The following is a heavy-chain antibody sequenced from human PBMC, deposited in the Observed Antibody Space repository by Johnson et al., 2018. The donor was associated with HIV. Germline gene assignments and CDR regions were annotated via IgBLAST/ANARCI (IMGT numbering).Heavy chain of an antibody. CDR1: GFTVSSNY. J-gene: IGHJ3*02. V-gene: IGHV3-53*01. D-gene: IGHD3-22*01. CDR2: IYSGRTI. Sequence: VQLVESGGGLIQPGGSLRLSCAASGFTVSSNYMSWVRQAPGKGLEWVSVIYSGRTIYYADSVKGRFTMSRDNAKKSLYLQMNSLRAEDTAVYYCAKPLPLNYYDSREDAFDIWGQGTMVTVSS. CDR3: AKPLPLNYYDSREDAFDI.